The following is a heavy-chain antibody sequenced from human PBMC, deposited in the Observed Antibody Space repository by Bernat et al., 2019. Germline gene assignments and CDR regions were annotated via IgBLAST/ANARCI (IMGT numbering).Heavy chain of an antibody. CDR2: IKSKTDGGTK. Sequence: EVHLVESGGGLVKPGGSLRFSCAASGFGFNNAWMNWVRQAPGKGLEWVGRIKSKTDGGTKDYAAPVKGRFTISRDDSKNTLYLQMNSLKTEDTAVYYCTTDPYHLRIWYWGQGTLVTVSS. D-gene: IGHD2-15*01. CDR3: TTDPYHLRIWY. CDR1: GFGFNNAW. V-gene: IGHV3-15*07. J-gene: IGHJ4*02.